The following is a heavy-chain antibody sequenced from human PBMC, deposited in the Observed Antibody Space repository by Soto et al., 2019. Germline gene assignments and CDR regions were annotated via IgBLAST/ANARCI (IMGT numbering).Heavy chain of an antibody. D-gene: IGHD3-3*01. Sequence: ASVKVSCKASGYTFTSYDINWVRQATGQGLEWMGWINPNSGNTGYAQKFQGRVTMTRNTSISTAYMELSSLRSEDTAVYYCASSRRLTSSIDYFDYWGQGTLCTVSS. CDR3: ASSRRLTSSIDYFDY. CDR1: GYTFTSYD. V-gene: IGHV1-8*01. CDR2: INPNSGNT. J-gene: IGHJ4*02.